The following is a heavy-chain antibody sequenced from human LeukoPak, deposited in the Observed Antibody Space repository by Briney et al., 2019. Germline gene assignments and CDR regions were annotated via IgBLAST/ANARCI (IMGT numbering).Heavy chain of an antibody. D-gene: IGHD6-19*01. CDR2: IYRRGST. CDR1: GYSISNGYY. Sequence: SGPTLVKPSETLSLTCTVSGYSISNGYYWDWIRHPPGRGLEWIGNIYRRGSTSYNPSLKSRVTISVDTSKNQFSLKVNSVTAADTAVYYCARRHSSGWFYYWGQGTLVTVSS. CDR3: ARRHSSGWFYY. V-gene: IGHV4-38-2*02. J-gene: IGHJ4*02.